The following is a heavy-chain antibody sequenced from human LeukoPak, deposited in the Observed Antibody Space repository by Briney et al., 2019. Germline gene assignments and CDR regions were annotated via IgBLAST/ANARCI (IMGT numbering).Heavy chain of an antibody. V-gene: IGHV4-61*01. Sequence: SETLSLTCTVSGGSVSSGSYYWSWIRQPPGKGLKWIGYIHYSGSTNYNPSLKSRVTISVDTSKNQFSLKLSSVTAADTAVYYCARVRAAAAPFDYWGQGTLVTVSS. CDR3: ARVRAAAAPFDY. D-gene: IGHD6-13*01. J-gene: IGHJ4*02. CDR2: IHYSGST. CDR1: GGSVSSGSYY.